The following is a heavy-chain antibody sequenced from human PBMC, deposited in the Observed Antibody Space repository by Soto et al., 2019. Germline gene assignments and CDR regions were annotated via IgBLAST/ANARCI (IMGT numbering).Heavy chain of an antibody. V-gene: IGHV3-23*01. Sequence: EVQLLESGGGLVQPGGSLRLSCAASGFTFSSYAMSWVRQAPGKGLEWVSAISGSGGSTYYADSVKGRFTLSRDNSNYTLYLQMNSLRAEDTAVYYCAIPKTLYLTPTYFDYWGQGTLVTVSS. CDR2: ISGSGGST. J-gene: IGHJ4*02. CDR1: GFTFSSYA. CDR3: AIPKTLYLTPTYFDY. D-gene: IGHD2-8*01.